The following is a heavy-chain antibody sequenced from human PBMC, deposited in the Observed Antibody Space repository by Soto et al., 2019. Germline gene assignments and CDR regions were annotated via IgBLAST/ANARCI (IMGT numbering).Heavy chain of an antibody. V-gene: IGHV3-33*01. J-gene: IGHJ4*02. CDR2: IWYDGSNK. CDR1: GFTFSSYG. CDR3: ARTPIAARRPYFDY. D-gene: IGHD6-6*01. Sequence: GGSLRLSCAASGFTFSSYGMHWVRQAPGKGLEWVAVIWYDGSNKYYADSVKGRFTISRDNSKNTLYLQMNSLRAEDTAVYYCARTPIAARRPYFDYWGQGTLVTVPQ.